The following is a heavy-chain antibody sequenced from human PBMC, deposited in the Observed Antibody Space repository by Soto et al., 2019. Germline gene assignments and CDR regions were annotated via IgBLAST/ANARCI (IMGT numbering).Heavy chain of an antibody. D-gene: IGHD6-6*01. J-gene: IGHJ3*01. CDR3: AKEGQYRTVGFLV. CDR1: GFTFSSHG. CDR2: LSRGGGTT. V-gene: IGHV3-23*01. Sequence: GGSLRLSCAASGFTFSSHGMSWVRQAPGKGLEWIAGLSRGGGTTYYADSVKGRFTISRDNSKNTLDLIMNSLKVEDTALYYFAKEGQYRTVGFLVLGQGTMVSVS.